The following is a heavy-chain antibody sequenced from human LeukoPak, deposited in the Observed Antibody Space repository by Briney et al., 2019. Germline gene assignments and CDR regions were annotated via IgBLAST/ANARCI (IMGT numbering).Heavy chain of an antibody. CDR3: ARGYYDSSGNPRLDY. CDR1: GGTFSSYA. J-gene: IGHJ4*02. V-gene: IGHV1-69*05. CDR2: IIPIFGTA. D-gene: IGHD3-22*01. Sequence: VASVNVSFKASGGTFSSYAISWVRQAPGQGIEWMGGIIPIFGTANYAQKFPGRVTITTAESTSTAYIELSSLRSEDTAADYCARGYYDSSGNPRLDYWGQGTLVTVSS.